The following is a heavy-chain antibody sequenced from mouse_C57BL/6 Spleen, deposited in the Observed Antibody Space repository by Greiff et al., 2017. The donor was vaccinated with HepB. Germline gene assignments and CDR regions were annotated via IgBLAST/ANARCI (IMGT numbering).Heavy chain of an antibody. Sequence: QVQLKQSGAELVRPGASVTLSCKASGYTFTDYEMHWVKQTPVHGLEWIGAIDPETGGTAYNQKFKGKAILTADKSSSTAYMELRSLTSEDSAVYYCTLYDGYYYAMDYWGQGTSVTVSS. CDR1: GYTFTDYE. V-gene: IGHV1-15*01. CDR3: TLYDGYYYAMDY. D-gene: IGHD2-3*01. J-gene: IGHJ4*01. CDR2: IDPETGGT.